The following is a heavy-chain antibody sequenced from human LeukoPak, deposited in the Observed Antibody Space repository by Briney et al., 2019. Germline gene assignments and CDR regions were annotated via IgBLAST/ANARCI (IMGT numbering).Heavy chain of an antibody. Sequence: SETLSLTCTVSGGSISSSSYYWGWIRQPPGKGLEWIGSIYYSGSTYYNPSLKSRVTISVDTSKNQFSLKLSSVTAADTAVYYCASAPPLYYYYGMDVWGQGTTVTVSS. J-gene: IGHJ6*02. V-gene: IGHV4-39*07. CDR1: GGSISSSSYY. CDR3: ASAPPLYYYYGMDV. CDR2: IYYSGST.